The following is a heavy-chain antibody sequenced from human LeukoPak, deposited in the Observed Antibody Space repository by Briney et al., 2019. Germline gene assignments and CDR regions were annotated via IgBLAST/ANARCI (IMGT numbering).Heavy chain of an antibody. CDR1: GGSISSGSYY. CDR3: ARTYCSSTSCYTGRYYYYYMDV. V-gene: IGHV4-61*02. J-gene: IGHJ6*03. Sequence: SETLSLTCTVSGGSISSGSYYWSWIRQPAGKGLEWIGRIYTSGSTNYNPSLKSRVTISVDTSKNQFSLKLSSVTAADTAVYYCARTYCSSTSCYTGRYYYYYMDVWGKGTTVTVSS. D-gene: IGHD2-2*02. CDR2: IYTSGST.